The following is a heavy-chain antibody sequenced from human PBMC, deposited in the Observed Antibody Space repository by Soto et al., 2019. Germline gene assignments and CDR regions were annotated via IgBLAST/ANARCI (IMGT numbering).Heavy chain of an antibody. D-gene: IGHD2-15*01. V-gene: IGHV4-59*08. CDR2: IHYSGNT. CDR1: GGSISTYY. CDR3: ARHRDCHTFSCADSCFDP. J-gene: IGHJ5*02. Sequence: PSETLSLTCAVSGGSISTYYWSWFRQPPGKGLEWIGYIHYSGNTNYNPSLKSRVTISVDTSTNQFSLKVSSVTAADTAVYYCARHRDCHTFSCADSCFDPCGQGTQVTVS.